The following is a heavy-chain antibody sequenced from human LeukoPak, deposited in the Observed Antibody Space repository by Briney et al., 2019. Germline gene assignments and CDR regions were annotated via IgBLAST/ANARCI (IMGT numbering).Heavy chain of an antibody. J-gene: IGHJ5*02. CDR3: ARRITAAWYSSSWYMGGFDP. CDR2: IYHSGST. D-gene: IGHD6-13*01. V-gene: IGHV4-38-2*02. CDR1: GYSISSGYY. Sequence: SETLSLTCTVSGYSISSGYYWGWIRQPPGKGLEWIGSIYHSGSTYYNPSLKSRVTISVDTSKNQFSLKLSSVTAADTAVYYCARRITAAWYSSSWYMGGFDPWGQGTLVTVSS.